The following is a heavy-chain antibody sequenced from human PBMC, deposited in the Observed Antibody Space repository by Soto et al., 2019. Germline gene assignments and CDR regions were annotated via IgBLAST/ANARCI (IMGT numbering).Heavy chain of an antibody. V-gene: IGHV1-8*01. D-gene: IGHD1-1*01. CDR3: ARRAETNGLNGLGAAKYYFVL. Sequence: ASVKGSCKASGYTFTSYDIYWVRQATGQGLEWMGWMNPNTGNSGYAQKFQGRVTMTSDTSISTAHMELSSLRSEDTAVYYCARRAETNGLNGLGAAKYYFVLWWQATLVTV. CDR1: GYTFTSYD. J-gene: IGHJ4*02. CDR2: MNPNTGNS.